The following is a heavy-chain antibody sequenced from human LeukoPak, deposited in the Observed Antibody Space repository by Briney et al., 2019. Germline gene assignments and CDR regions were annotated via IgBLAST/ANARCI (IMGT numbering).Heavy chain of an antibody. CDR3: ARGGRRRDGYNNAFDY. V-gene: IGHV4-59*11. CDR2: IYYSGST. J-gene: IGHJ4*02. CDR1: GGSISSHY. Sequence: SETLSLTCTVSGGSISSHYWRWIRQPPGKGLERIGYIYYSGSTNYNPSLKSRVTISVDTSKNQFSLKLSFVTAADTAVYYCARGGRRRDGYNNAFDYWGQGTLVTVSS. D-gene: IGHD5-24*01.